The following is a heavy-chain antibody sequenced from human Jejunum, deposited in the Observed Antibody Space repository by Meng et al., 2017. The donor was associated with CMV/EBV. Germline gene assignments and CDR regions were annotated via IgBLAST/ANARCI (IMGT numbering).Heavy chain of an antibody. CDR1: TFADQY. CDR2: INPNTGGT. D-gene: IGHD3-3*01. V-gene: IGHV1-2*02. CDR3: ARGGYDFWSAKSPFDY. J-gene: IGHJ4*02. Sequence: TFADQYIHWVRQAPGQGLGCRSWINPNTGGTNYAQIFQGRITMTWDTSISAAYMKLTSLTSGDTAGYYCARGGYDFWSAKSPFDYWGQGTLVTVSS.